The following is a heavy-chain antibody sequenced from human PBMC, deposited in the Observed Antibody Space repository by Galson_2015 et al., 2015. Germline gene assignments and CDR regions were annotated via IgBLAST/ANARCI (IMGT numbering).Heavy chain of an antibody. Sequence: SCKASGYTFTGYYMHWVRQAPGQGLEWMGRINPNSGGTNYAQKFQGRVTMTRDTSISTAYMELSRLRSDDTAVYYCARDEMGLRWGSLGYWGQGTLVTVSS. CDR3: ARDEMGLRWGSLGY. V-gene: IGHV1-2*06. D-gene: IGHD4-23*01. J-gene: IGHJ4*02. CDR1: GYTFTGYY. CDR2: INPNSGGT.